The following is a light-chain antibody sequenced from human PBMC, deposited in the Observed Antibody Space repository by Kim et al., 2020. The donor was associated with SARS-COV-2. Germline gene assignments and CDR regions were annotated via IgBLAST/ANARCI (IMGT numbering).Light chain of an antibody. CDR2: AAS. V-gene: IGKV1-39*01. CDR1: QSISSH. CDR3: QQSYSTPWLS. Sequence: SVGGRVNITCRTSQSISSHLNWYHQKPGRAPKLLIYAASTLQGGVPSRFSGSGSETDFTLTISSLQPEDFATYYCQQSYSTPWLSFGGGTKVDIK. J-gene: IGKJ4*01.